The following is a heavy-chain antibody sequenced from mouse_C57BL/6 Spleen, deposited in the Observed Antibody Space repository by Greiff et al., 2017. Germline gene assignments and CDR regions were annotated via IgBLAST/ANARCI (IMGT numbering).Heavy chain of an antibody. V-gene: IGHV1-15*01. CDR3: TRAGQAPWFAY. J-gene: IGHJ3*01. CDR2: IDPETGGT. CDR1: GYTFTDYE. D-gene: IGHD3-2*02. Sequence: QVTLKVSGAELVRPGASVTLSCKASGYTFTDYEMHWVKQTPVHGLEWIGAIDPETGGTAYNQKFKGKAILTADKSSSTAYMELRSLTSEDSAVYYCTRAGQAPWFAYWGQGTLVTVSA.